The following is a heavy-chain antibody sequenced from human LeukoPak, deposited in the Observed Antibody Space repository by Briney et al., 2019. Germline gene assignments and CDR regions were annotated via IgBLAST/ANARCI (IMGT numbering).Heavy chain of an antibody. CDR1: GGSISSGDYY. V-gene: IGHV4-30-4*01. Sequence: SETLSLTCTVSGGSISSGDYYWSWLRQPPGKGLEWIGYIYYSGSTYYNPSLKSRVTISVDTSKNQFSLKLSSVTAADTAVYYCARDGCSGGSCLSWGQGTLVTVSS. CDR2: IYYSGST. J-gene: IGHJ5*02. D-gene: IGHD2-15*01. CDR3: ARDGCSGGSCLS.